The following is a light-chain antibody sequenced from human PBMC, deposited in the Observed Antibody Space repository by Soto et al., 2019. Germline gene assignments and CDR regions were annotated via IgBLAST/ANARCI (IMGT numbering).Light chain of an antibody. V-gene: IGKV1-5*03. CDR3: QQYNNYFT. J-gene: IGKJ1*01. Sequence: IQLTQSPSSLSASVGDRVTITCRASQSVQTWLAWFQQKPGKAPKLLIYKATTLETGVPSRFSGSGSKTEFTLTISSLQPDDLGTYYCQQYNNYFTFGQGTKVDIK. CDR2: KAT. CDR1: QSVQTW.